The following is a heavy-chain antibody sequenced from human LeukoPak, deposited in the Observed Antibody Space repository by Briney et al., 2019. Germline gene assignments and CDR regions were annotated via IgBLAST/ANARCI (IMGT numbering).Heavy chain of an antibody. V-gene: IGHV4-34*01. Sequence: SETLSLTCAVYGGSFSGYYWSWIRQPPGKGLEWIGEINHSGSTNYNLSLKSRVTISVDTSKNQFSLKLSSVSAADTAVFYCARGFNTYYYDSSAYHLDYWGRGTLVTVSS. CDR2: INHSGST. J-gene: IGHJ4*02. CDR1: GGSFSGYY. D-gene: IGHD3-22*01. CDR3: ARGFNTYYYDSSAYHLDY.